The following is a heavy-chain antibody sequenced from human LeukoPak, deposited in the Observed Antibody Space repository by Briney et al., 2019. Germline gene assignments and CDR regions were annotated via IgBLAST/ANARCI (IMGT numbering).Heavy chain of an antibody. CDR3: TTYYYESSGYYRDY. CDR2: IRSKVYGGTT. V-gene: IGHV3-49*03. Sequence: GGSLRLSCTASGFIFGDYAMSWFRQAPGRGLEWVTFIRSKVYGGTTEYAASVKGRFTISRDDSKSIAYLQMNSLKTEDTAVYYCTTYYYESSGYYRDYWGQGTLVTVSS. D-gene: IGHD3-22*01. J-gene: IGHJ4*02. CDR1: GFIFGDYA.